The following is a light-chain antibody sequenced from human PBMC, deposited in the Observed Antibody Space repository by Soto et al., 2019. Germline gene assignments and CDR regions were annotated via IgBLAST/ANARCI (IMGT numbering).Light chain of an antibody. CDR1: QSVSSTN. V-gene: IGKV3-20*01. CDR3: QQYETSPRGFT. CDR2: GTS. J-gene: IGKJ3*01. Sequence: EIVLTQSPGTLSLSTGERATLSCRASQSVSSTNLAWYQQKPGQDPRLLIYGTSTRATGIPDRFSGSGSGTDFTPTISRLEPEEFAVYYCQQYETSPRGFTSGPGTKVDIK.